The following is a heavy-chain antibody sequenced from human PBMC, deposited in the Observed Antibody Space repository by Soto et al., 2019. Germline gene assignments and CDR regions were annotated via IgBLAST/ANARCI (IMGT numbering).Heavy chain of an antibody. CDR3: ARVRDSSTSNREFAP. D-gene: IGHD2-2*01. Sequence: GSSVKASCKASGYTFTGYYMHWVRHAPGQGLEWMGWINPNSGGTNYAQKFQGWVTMTRDTSISTAYMELSRLRSDDTAVYYCARVRDSSTSNREFAPWARGTAVTVSS. CDR2: INPNSGGT. CDR1: GYTFTGYY. V-gene: IGHV1-2*04. J-gene: IGHJ5*02.